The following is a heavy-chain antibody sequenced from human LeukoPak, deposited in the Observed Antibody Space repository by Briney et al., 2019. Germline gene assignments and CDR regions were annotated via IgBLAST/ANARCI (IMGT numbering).Heavy chain of an antibody. J-gene: IGHJ4*02. Sequence: SETLSLTCTVSGGSISSHYGSWIRQPPGEGLEWGGYIYYSGSTNYNPSLKIRVTISVDTSKNKFSPKLSSVTAADTAVYYCARDLRAGSGSYVDYWGQGTLVTVSS. CDR2: IYYSGST. CDR3: ARDLRAGSGSYVDY. V-gene: IGHV4-59*11. D-gene: IGHD3-10*01. CDR1: GGSISSHY.